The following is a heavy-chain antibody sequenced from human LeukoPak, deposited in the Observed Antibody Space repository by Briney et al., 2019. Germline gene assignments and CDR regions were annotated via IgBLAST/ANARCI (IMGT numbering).Heavy chain of an antibody. CDR2: ISGSGTST. D-gene: IGHD1-20*01. V-gene: IGHV3-23*01. Sequence: PGESLRLSCAGSGFIFSSYAMSWVRQAPGKGLEWVSTISGSGTSTYYADSVKGRFTISRDNSKNTLYLQMNSLRAEDTAVYYCAKDKYNWNYFDYWGQGTLVTVSS. CDR1: GFIFSSYA. J-gene: IGHJ4*02. CDR3: AKDKYNWNYFDY.